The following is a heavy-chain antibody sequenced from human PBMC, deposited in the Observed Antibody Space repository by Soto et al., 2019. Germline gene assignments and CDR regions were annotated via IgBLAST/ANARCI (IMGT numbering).Heavy chain of an antibody. CDR3: AKGGRQWLVTSDFNY. Sequence: VQLVESGGGVVQPGRSLRLSCAASGFTFSDYAMHWVRQAPGKGLEWVAVVSHDGRNTHYADSVKGRFTNSRDSSKNTVSLEMNSLRAEDTAVYYCAKGGRQWLVTSDFNYWGQGALVTVSS. D-gene: IGHD6-19*01. CDR1: GFTFSDYA. J-gene: IGHJ4*02. V-gene: IGHV3-30*18. CDR2: VSHDGRNT.